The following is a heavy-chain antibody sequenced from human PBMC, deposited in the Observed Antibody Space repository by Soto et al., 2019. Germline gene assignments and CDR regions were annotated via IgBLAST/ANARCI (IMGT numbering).Heavy chain of an antibody. CDR3: AVTRGGAHPHDI. CDR2: IYYTGST. Sequence: PSETLSLTCNSSGGPLSSFNYIWIRQAPGKGLEWIGYIYYTGSTNYNPSLKSRVTMSVDTSKNQFSLKLTSVTAADTAVYFCAVTRGGAHPHDIWGQGTMVTVSS. J-gene: IGHJ3*02. D-gene: IGHD2-21*02. CDR1: GGPLSSFN. V-gene: IGHV4-59*01.